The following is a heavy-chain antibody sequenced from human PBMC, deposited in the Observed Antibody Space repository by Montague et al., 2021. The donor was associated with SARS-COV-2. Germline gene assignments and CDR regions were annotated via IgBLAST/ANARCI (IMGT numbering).Heavy chain of an antibody. D-gene: IGHD3-3*01. CDR2: ISSGSSYI. J-gene: IGHJ6*03. CDR1: GFTFSSYS. V-gene: IGHV3-21*01. Sequence: SLRLSCSASGFTFSSYSMNWVRQAPGKGLEWVSSISSGSSYIYYADSVKGRFTISRDNAKNSLYLQMNSLRAEDTAVYYCARVREISYDFWSGPRVYMDVWGKGTTVTVSS. CDR3: ARVREISYDFWSGPRVYMDV.